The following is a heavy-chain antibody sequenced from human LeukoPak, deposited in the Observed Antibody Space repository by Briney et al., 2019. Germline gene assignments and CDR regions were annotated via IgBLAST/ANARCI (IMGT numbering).Heavy chain of an antibody. CDR3: AKASGYSSSSAFGY. D-gene: IGHD6-6*01. V-gene: IGHV3-43*01. CDR2: ISWDGGST. CDR1: GFTFDDYT. Sequence: GGSLRLSCAASGFTFDDYTMHWVRQAPGKGLEWVSLISWDGGSTYYADSVKGRFTISRDNSKNSLYLQMNSLRTEDTALYYCAKASGYSSSSAFGYWGQGTLVTVPS. J-gene: IGHJ4*02.